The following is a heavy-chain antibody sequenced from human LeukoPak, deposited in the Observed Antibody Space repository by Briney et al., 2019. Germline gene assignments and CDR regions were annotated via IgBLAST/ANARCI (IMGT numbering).Heavy chain of an antibody. CDR2: ISGSGGST. V-gene: IGHV3-23*01. J-gene: IGHJ4*02. D-gene: IGHD1-26*01. Sequence: GGSLRLSCAASGFTFSSYAMSWVRQAPGQGLEWVAAISGSGGSTYYADSVKGRFTISRDNFKNTLYLQMNSLSAEDTAVYYCAKEVIVGVSFDCWGQGTLVTVSS. CDR3: AKEVIVGVSFDC. CDR1: GFTFSSYA.